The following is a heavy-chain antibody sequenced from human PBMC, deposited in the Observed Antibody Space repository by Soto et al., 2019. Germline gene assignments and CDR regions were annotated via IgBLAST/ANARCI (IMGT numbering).Heavy chain of an antibody. D-gene: IGHD3-3*01. CDR1: GGIFKTDA. J-gene: IGHJ6*02. V-gene: IGHV1-69*13. CDR2: LTPLYGTA. Sequence: GASVKVSCKASGGIFKTDAVAWVRQAPGQGLEWVGGLTPLYGTANYAQKFQGRVTITADESTGTAYMELRSLTSDDTAVYYCARGHGEIIGAMDVWGQGTTVTVS. CDR3: ARGHGEIIGAMDV.